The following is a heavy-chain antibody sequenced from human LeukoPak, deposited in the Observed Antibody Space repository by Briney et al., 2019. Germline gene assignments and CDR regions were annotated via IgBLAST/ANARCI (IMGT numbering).Heavy chain of an antibody. CDR1: GYTFTSYG. CDR3: ARDPPYSGYDTTHGTFDY. Sequence: ASVKVSCKASGYTFTSYGISWVRQAPGQGLEWMGWISAYNGNTNYAQKLQGRVTMTTDTSTSTAYMELRSLRSDDTAVYYCARDPPYSGYDTTHGTFDYWGQGTLVTVSS. D-gene: IGHD5-12*01. V-gene: IGHV1-18*01. CDR2: ISAYNGNT. J-gene: IGHJ4*02.